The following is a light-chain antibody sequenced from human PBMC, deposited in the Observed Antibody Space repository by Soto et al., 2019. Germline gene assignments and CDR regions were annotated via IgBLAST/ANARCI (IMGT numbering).Light chain of an antibody. CDR3: AAWDDSLKGFYV. CDR1: SSNIGSNT. Sequence: QSVLTQPPPASGTPGQRVTISCSGSSSNIGSNTVNWYQQLPGTAPKLLIYSNDQRPSGVPDRFSGSKSGTSASLAISGLQSEDEADYYCAAWDDSLKGFYVFGTGTKVTVL. CDR2: SND. V-gene: IGLV1-44*01. J-gene: IGLJ1*01.